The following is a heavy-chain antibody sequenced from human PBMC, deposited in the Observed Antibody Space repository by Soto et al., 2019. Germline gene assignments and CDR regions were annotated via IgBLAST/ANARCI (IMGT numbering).Heavy chain of an antibody. CDR1: GFTFSSYW. Sequence: GGSQRLSCAASGFTFSSYWMSWVRQAPGKGLEWVANIKQDGSEKYYVDSVKGRFTISRDNAKNSLYLQMNSLRAEDKAVYYCARDTAMVAYYYYGMDVWGQGTTVTVSS. D-gene: IGHD5-18*01. CDR2: IKQDGSEK. CDR3: ARDTAMVAYYYYGMDV. V-gene: IGHV3-7*03. J-gene: IGHJ6*02.